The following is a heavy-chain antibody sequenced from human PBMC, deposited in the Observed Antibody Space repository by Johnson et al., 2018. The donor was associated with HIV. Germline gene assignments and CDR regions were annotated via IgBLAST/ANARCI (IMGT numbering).Heavy chain of an antibody. Sequence: HVQLVESGGGLVQPGRSLRLSCAASGFTFDDYAMHWVRQAPGKGLEWVAVISYDGTHKYYADSVKGRFTISRDNIKNTLYLDMNSLRAEDTAVYYCAKVGGGGFDIWGQGTMVTVCS. CDR2: ISYDGTHK. CDR3: AKVGGGGFDI. CDR1: GFTFDDYA. J-gene: IGHJ3*02. V-gene: IGHV3-30-3*01. D-gene: IGHD2-15*01.